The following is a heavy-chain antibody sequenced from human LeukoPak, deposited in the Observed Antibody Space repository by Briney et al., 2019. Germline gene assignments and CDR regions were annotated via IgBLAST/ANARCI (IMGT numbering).Heavy chain of an antibody. D-gene: IGHD3-3*01. CDR3: ARRASPMGKKGFFDY. V-gene: IGHV5-51*01. Sequence: GESLKISCKGSGYSFTNYWIGWVRQMPGKGLEWMGIIYPGDSDTRYSPSFQGQVTISADKSISIAYLQWSSLKASDTAMYYCARRASPMGKKGFFDYWGRGILVTVSS. CDR1: GYSFTNYW. CDR2: IYPGDSDT. J-gene: IGHJ4*02.